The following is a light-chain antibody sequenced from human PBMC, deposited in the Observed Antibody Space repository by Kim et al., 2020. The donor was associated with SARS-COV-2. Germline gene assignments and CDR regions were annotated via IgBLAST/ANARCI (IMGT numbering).Light chain of an antibody. CDR2: SNN. CDR1: SSNIGSNT. Sequence: QSVLTQPPSASGTPGQRVTISCSGSSSNIGSNTAIWYQQLPGTAPKLLIYSNNQRPSGVPDRFSGSKSGTSASLAISGLQSEDEADYYCAAWDDSLNGPVFGTGTKVTVL. J-gene: IGLJ1*01. CDR3: AAWDDSLNGPV. V-gene: IGLV1-44*01.